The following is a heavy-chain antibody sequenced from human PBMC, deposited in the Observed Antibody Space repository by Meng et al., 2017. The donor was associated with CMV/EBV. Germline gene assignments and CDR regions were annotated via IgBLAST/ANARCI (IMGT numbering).Heavy chain of an antibody. CDR2: INHSGST. CDR3: TRAQPHDIVVVPAALYYYYGMDV. V-gene: IGHV4-34*01. J-gene: IGHJ6*02. CDR1: GGSFSGYY. Sequence: SETLSLTCAVYGGSFSGYYWSWIRQPPGKGLEWIGEINHSGSTNYNPSLKSRVTISVDTSKNQFSLKLSSVTAADTAVYYCTRAQPHDIVVVPAALYYYYGMDVWGQGTTVTVSS. D-gene: IGHD2-2*01.